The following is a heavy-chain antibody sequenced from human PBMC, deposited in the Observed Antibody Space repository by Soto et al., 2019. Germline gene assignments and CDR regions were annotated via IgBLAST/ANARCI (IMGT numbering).Heavy chain of an antibody. V-gene: IGHV3-48*02. D-gene: IGHD2-2*02. CDR3: ARPGYCSSTRCYRADYYYYRMSF. CDR1: GFTFSSFS. J-gene: IGHJ6*02. Sequence: GSLRLSRAASGFTFSSFSMTWVRQAPGSGLEWVSYISSSSSTTYDADSVRGRFAISIDNAKHALYLQMNSLRDEDTSVYYCARPGYCSSTRCYRADYYYYRMSFSAPGSSVTGS. CDR2: ISSSSSTT.